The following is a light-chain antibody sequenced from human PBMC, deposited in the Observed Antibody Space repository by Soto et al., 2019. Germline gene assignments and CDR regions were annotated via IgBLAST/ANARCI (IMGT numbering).Light chain of an antibody. Sequence: EIVLTQTPGTLPLSPGERATLACRASQSVDSRFLAWYQHKPGQAPSLLIYRSSIRAARIPDRFSGIGAEPAFTLPITRLEREEFPVYYCQHYEHSRGLTIGGGT. CDR2: RSS. CDR1: QSVDSRF. J-gene: IGKJ4*01. CDR3: QHYEHSRGLT. V-gene: IGKV3-20*01.